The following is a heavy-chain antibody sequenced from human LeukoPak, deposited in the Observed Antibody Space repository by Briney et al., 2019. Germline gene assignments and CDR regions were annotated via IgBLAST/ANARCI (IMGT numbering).Heavy chain of an antibody. CDR3: ARLKCSSTSCFYYYYMDV. Sequence: AETLSLTCAVYGGSFSGDYWSWIRQPPGKGLEWIGEINHSGRTNYKPSLKSRVTISVDTSKNQFSLKLNSVTAADTAVYYCARLKCSSTSCFYYYYMDVWGKGTTVTISS. J-gene: IGHJ6*03. V-gene: IGHV4-34*01. CDR2: INHSGRT. CDR1: GGSFSGDY. D-gene: IGHD2-2*01.